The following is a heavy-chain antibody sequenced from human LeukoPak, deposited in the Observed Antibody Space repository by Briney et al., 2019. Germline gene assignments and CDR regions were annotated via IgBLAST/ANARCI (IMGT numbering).Heavy chain of an antibody. V-gene: IGHV4-38-2*02. CDR2: IYHSGST. J-gene: IGHJ4*02. D-gene: IGHD5-24*01. Sequence: SETLSLTCTVSGYSISSGYYWGWIRQPPGKGLEWIGSIYHSGSTYYNPSLKSRVTISVDTSKNQFSLKLSSVTAADTAVYYCLAATRWLQSELDYWGQGTLVTVSS. CDR3: LAATRWLQSELDY. CDR1: GYSISSGYY.